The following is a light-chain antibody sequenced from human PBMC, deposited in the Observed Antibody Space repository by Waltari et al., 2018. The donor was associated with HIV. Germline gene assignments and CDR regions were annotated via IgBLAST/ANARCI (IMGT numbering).Light chain of an antibody. Sequence: DIQMTQSPSSLSASVGDRVTITCQASQDISKYLSCHQQKPGKSPRLLISAASNLQTRVPSRFSGSGSGTDFTFTISSLQPEDIATYFCQQYDSLPFTFGPGTKVDIK. J-gene: IGKJ3*01. V-gene: IGKV1-33*01. CDR3: QQYDSLPFT. CDR1: QDISKY. CDR2: AAS.